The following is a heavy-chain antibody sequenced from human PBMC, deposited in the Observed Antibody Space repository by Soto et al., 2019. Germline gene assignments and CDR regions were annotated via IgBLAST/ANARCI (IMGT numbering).Heavy chain of an antibody. J-gene: IGHJ4*02. Sequence: GGSVRLSCAASGFTFSSYWMHWVRQAPGKGLVWVSRINSDGSSTSYADSVKGRFTISRDNAKNTLYLQMNSLRAEGTAVYYCARVAVPRGPDDYWGQGTLVTVSS. CDR3: ARVAVPRGPDDY. D-gene: IGHD2-15*01. CDR1: GFTFSSYW. CDR2: INSDGSST. V-gene: IGHV3-74*01.